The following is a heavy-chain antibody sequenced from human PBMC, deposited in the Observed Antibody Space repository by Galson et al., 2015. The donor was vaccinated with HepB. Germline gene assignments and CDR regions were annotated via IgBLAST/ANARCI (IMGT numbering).Heavy chain of an antibody. J-gene: IGHJ6*02. CDR3: AGGGARTMDV. CDR2: IKEDGSEK. D-gene: IGHD3-16*01. Sequence: SLRLSCAASGFTFSGSWMSWVRQAPGKGLEWVANIKEDGSEKYYVDSVKGRFTISRDNARNSLYLEMNSLRAEDTAVYYCAGGGARTMDVWGQGTTVTVSS. V-gene: IGHV3-7*03. CDR1: GFTFSGSW.